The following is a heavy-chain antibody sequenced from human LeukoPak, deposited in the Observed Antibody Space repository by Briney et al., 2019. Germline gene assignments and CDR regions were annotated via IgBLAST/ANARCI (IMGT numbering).Heavy chain of an antibody. V-gene: IGHV3-21*01. CDR3: AELGITMIGGV. CDR1: GFTFSRYS. J-gene: IGHJ6*04. CDR2: ISSSSSYI. D-gene: IGHD3-10*02. Sequence: PGGSLRLSCAASGFTFSRYSMNWVRQAPGKGLEWVSSISSSSSYIYYADSVKGRFTISRANAKNSLYLQMNSLRAEDTAVYYCAELGITMIGGVWGKGTTVTISS.